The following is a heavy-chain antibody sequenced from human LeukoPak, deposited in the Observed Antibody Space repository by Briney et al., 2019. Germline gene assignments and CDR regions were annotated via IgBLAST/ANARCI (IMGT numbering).Heavy chain of an antibody. V-gene: IGHV4-59*12. Sequence: SETLSLTCTVSGGSISSYYWSWIRQPPGKGLEWIGYIYYSGSTNYNPSLKSRVTMSVDTSKNQFSLKLSSVTAADTAVYYCARVSGSGPPHFDYWGQGTLVTVSS. CDR2: IYYSGST. CDR3: ARVSGSGPPHFDY. D-gene: IGHD1-26*01. J-gene: IGHJ4*02. CDR1: GGSISSYY.